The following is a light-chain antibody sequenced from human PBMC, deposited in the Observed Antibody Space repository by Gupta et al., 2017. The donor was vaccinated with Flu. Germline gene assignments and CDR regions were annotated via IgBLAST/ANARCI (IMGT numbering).Light chain of an antibody. J-gene: IGLJ2*01. CDR2: DVT. Sequence: QSALTQPRSVSGSRGQSVTISFNGTSSDVGRYNYVSWYQHHPGKAPKVIISDVTNRPSGVPDRFSGSKSGNTASLTISGLQAEDEADYYCCSYAGTYTFVFGGGTTLTVL. CDR1: SSDVGRYNY. CDR3: CSYAGTYTFV. V-gene: IGLV2-11*01.